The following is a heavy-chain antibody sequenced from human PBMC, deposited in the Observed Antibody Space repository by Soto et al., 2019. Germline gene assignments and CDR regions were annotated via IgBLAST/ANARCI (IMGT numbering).Heavy chain of an antibody. Sequence: HLQLQESGPGLVKPSETLSLTCTVSGDSFSSSDYYWGWIRQPPGKGLEWIGSIYYSGTTYYNPSLKSRVTLSLDPSRNQFSLKLNSVTAADTATYYCARLVDDLWETILEYWGQGTLVTVAS. J-gene: IGHJ4*02. D-gene: IGHD1-1*01. V-gene: IGHV4-39*01. CDR3: ARLVDDLWETILEY. CDR1: GDSFSSSDYY. CDR2: IYYSGTT.